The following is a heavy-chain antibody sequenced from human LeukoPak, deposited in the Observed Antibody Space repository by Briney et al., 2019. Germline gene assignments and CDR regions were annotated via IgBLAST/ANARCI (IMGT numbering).Heavy chain of an antibody. Sequence: PGGSLRLSCAASGFTFSSYSMNWVRQAPGKGLEWVAVISYDGSNKYYADSVKGRFTISRDNSKNTLYLQMNSLRAEDTAVYYCARRPLDYGDYFDYWGQGTLVTVSS. D-gene: IGHD4-17*01. CDR3: ARRPLDYGDYFDY. CDR1: GFTFSSYS. J-gene: IGHJ4*02. CDR2: ISYDGSNK. V-gene: IGHV3-30*03.